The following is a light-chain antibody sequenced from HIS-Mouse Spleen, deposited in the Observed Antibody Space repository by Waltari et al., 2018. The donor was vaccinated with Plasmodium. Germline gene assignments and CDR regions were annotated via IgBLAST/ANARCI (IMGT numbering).Light chain of an antibody. V-gene: IGKV3-15*01. J-gene: IGKJ3*01. CDR3: QQYNNWSFT. CDR1: QSVSSN. Sequence: EIVMTQSPATLSVFPGERATLSCRPSQSVSSNLAWYQQKPGQAPRLLIYGASTRATGIPARFSGSGSGTEFTLTISSLQSEDFAVYYCQQYNNWSFTFGPGTKVDIK. CDR2: GAS.